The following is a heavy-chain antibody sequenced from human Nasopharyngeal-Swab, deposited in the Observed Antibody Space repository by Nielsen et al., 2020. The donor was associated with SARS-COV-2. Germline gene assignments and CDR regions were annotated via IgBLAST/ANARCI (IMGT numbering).Heavy chain of an antibody. CDR2: ISSSGSIA. CDR1: GFTFGSYT. J-gene: IGHJ3*02. Sequence: GESLKISCEASGFTFGSYTMYWVRQAPGKGLEWVSFISSSGSIAYYADSVKGRFTISRDNANNSLYLQMNSLRADDTAVYYCVRDGALIQLWLLPHALDIWGQGTLVTVSS. CDR3: VRDGALIQLWLLPHALDI. V-gene: IGHV3-48*04. D-gene: IGHD5-18*01.